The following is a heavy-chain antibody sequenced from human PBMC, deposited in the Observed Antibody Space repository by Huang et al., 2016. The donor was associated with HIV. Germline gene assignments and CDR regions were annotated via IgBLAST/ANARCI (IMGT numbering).Heavy chain of an antibody. CDR1: GGSFSGYF. CDR2: ISPGGST. CDR3: ARGHFWKRF. J-gene: IGHJ4*02. Sequence: QVRLLQWGAGLLKPSETLSLTCAVYGGSFSGYFWTWVRQPPGKGLAWIGEISPGGSTNNNPSLESRVTISVDASMNQFSLRLTSLTAADTAVYYCARGHFWKRFWGRGTPVTVSS. D-gene: IGHD3-3*02. V-gene: IGHV4-34*02.